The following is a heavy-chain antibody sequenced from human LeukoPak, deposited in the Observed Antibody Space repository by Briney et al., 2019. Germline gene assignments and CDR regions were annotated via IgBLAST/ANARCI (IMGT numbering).Heavy chain of an antibody. Sequence: GASVKVSCKASGYTFTSYDINWVRQATGQGLEWMGWMNPNSGNTGYAQKFQGRVTITRNTSISTAYMELSSLRSEDTAVYYCARVYYDFWSGYLPRYYYYYMDAWGKGTTVTVSS. CDR2: MNPNSGNT. D-gene: IGHD3-3*01. V-gene: IGHV1-8*03. CDR1: GYTFTSYD. J-gene: IGHJ6*03. CDR3: ARVYYDFWSGYLPRYYYYYMDA.